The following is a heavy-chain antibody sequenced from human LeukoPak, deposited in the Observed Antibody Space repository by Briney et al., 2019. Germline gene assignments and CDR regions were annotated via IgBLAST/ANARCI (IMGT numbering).Heavy chain of an antibody. J-gene: IGHJ6*02. D-gene: IGHD6-19*01. V-gene: IGHV3-11*01. CDR1: GFTFSDYY. CDR3: AREVAGTYYYYYGMDV. CDR2: ISSSGSTI. Sequence: GGSLRLSCAASGFTFSDYYMSWIRQAPGKGLEWVSYISSSGSTIYYADSVKGRFTISRDNAKNSLYLQMNSLRAEDTAVYYCAREVAGTYYYYYGMDVWGQGTTVTVSS.